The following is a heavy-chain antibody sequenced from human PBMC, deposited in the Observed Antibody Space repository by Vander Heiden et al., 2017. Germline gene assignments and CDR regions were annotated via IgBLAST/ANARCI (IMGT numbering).Heavy chain of an antibody. CDR3: ARVPLWCGEGVGGPTD. J-gene: IGHJ4*02. D-gene: IGHD3-10*01. V-gene: IGHV4-31*03. CDR1: GGSISSGGYY. Sequence: QVQLQESGPGLVKPSQTLSLTCPVSGGSISSGGYYWSWIRQHPGKGLEWIGYIYYSGSTYYNPSLKSRVTISVDTSKNQFSLKLSSVTAADTAVYYCARVPLWCGEGVGGPTDWGQGTLVTVSS. CDR2: IYYSGST.